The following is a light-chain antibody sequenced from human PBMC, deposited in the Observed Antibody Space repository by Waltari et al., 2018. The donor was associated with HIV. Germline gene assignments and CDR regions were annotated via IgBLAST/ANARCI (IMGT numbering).Light chain of an antibody. CDR3: QSADTSGTRV. J-gene: IGLJ1*01. V-gene: IGLV3-25*03. CDR1: ALAKQY. Sequence: SFELTQPPSVSVSPGQTAKITCPGDALAKQYTYWYQQKPGQAPVVVIYKDTERPSGIPERFSGSSSGTTVTLTISGVQAEDEADYYCQSADTSGTRVFGSGTKVTVL. CDR2: KDT.